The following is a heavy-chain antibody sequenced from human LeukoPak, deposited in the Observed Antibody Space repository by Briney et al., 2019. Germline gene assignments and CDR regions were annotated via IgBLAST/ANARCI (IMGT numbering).Heavy chain of an antibody. Sequence: PGGSLRLSCEASGVTFSSYVMSWVRQAPGKGLEWVSAISGSGGSTYYADSVKGRFTISRDNSKNTLYLQMNSLRAEDTAVYHCAKDKGVVRAERCMDVWGQGTTVTVSS. J-gene: IGHJ6*02. CDR1: GVTFSSYV. V-gene: IGHV3-23*01. CDR3: AKDKGVVRAERCMDV. D-gene: IGHD3-10*01. CDR2: ISGSGGST.